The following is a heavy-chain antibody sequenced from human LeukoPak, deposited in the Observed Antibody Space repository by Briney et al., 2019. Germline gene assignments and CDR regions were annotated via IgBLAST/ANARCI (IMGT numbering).Heavy chain of an antibody. CDR3: AVELCPACKNLTRYHRSWPV. CDR1: GLTFRTYG. D-gene: IGHD1-1*01. V-gene: IGHV3-30*03. J-gene: IGHJ6*01. CDR2: ISYDGNLK. Sequence: GGSLRLSCAASGLTFRTYGMHWVRQAPAKGLEWVAAISYDGNLKDYADSVKGRFTISRDNSKITLFLQMKSLSDEPTALYYCAVELCPACKNLTRYHRSWPVWGGRTPLTVSS.